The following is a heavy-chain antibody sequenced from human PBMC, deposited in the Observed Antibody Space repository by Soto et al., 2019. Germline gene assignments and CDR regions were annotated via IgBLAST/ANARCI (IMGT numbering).Heavy chain of an antibody. CDR2: IKDDGSER. CDR1: GFSFGSYW. CDR3: ARDVGPVTIFGEALSGYFDF. Sequence: GSLRLSCAVSGFSFGSYWMSWVRQAPGKGLEWLASIKDDGSERYYLDSVKGRFTISRDNAKDSLSLQMNSLRGEDTAFYYCARDVGPVTIFGEALSGYFDFWGQGTRVTVSS. J-gene: IGHJ4*02. D-gene: IGHD3-3*01. V-gene: IGHV3-7*03.